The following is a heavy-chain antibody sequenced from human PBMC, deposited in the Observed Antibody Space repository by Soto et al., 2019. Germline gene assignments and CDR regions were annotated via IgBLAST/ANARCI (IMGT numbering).Heavy chain of an antibody. CDR2: IYSGGST. CDR3: ATTLAYCGGDCYSAFDI. J-gene: IGHJ3*02. Sequence: GGSLRLSCAASGFTVSSNYMSWVRQAPGKGLEWVSVIYSGGSTYYADSVKGRFTISRDNSKNTLYLQMNSLRAEDTVVYYCATTLAYCGGDCYSAFDIWGQGTMVTVSS. CDR1: GFTVSSNY. V-gene: IGHV3-53*01. D-gene: IGHD2-21*02.